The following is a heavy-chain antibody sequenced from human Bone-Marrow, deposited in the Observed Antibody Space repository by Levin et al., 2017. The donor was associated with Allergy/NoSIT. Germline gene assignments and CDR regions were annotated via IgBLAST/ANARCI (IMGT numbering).Heavy chain of an antibody. CDR1: GGSFSGYY. D-gene: IGHD6-6*01. CDR2: INHSGST. J-gene: IGHJ6*03. CDR3: ARGPRIAARQVPYYYYMDV. Sequence: GSLRLSCAVYGGSFSGYYWSWIRQPPGKGLEWIGEINHSGSTNYNPSLKSRVTISVDTSKNQFSLKLSSVTAADTAVYYCARGPRIAARQVPYYYYMDVWGKGTTVTVSS. V-gene: IGHV4-34*01.